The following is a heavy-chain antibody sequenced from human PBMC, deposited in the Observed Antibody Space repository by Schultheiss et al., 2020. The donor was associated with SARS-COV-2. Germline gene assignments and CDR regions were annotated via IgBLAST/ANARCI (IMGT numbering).Heavy chain of an antibody. D-gene: IGHD3-16*02. CDR2: IGTSGSII. Sequence: SCAVSGFTFSDYYMSWIRQAPGKGLEWVSYIGTSGSIIYYADSVRGRFTISRDNAKNSLYLQMNSLRAEDTAVYYCASGANMVTFGGVIQSPFDYWGQGTLVTVSS. V-gene: IGHV3-11*01. CDR3: ASGANMVTFGGVIQSPFDY. J-gene: IGHJ4*02. CDR1: GFTFSDYY.